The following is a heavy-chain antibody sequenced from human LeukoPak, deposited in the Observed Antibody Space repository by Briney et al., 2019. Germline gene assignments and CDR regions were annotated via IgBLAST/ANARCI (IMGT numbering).Heavy chain of an antibody. D-gene: IGHD5-12*01. Sequence: SETLSLTCAVYGGSFSAYYWSWIRQPPGKGLEWIVEINHSGRTNYNASLKSRVTISVDTSKNQFSLKMSYVTAADTAVYYCARSPRYSGYDYGSDYWGRGILVTVSS. J-gene: IGHJ4*02. CDR1: GGSFSAYY. CDR3: ARSPRYSGYDYGSDY. V-gene: IGHV4-34*01. CDR2: INHSGRT.